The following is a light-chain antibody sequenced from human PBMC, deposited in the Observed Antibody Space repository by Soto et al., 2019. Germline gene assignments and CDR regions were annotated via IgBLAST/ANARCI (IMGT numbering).Light chain of an antibody. CDR3: HHLSGWPCP. J-gene: IGKJ5*01. Sequence: EIVLTQSPATLSLSPGERATLSCRASQSVSSYLAWYQQKPGQAPRLLIYDASNRATGIPARFSASGFGTNSTSTIGTLDLEIFAVNSVHHLSGWPCPSGQGTRLEI. CDR2: DAS. CDR1: QSVSSY. V-gene: IGKV3-11*01.